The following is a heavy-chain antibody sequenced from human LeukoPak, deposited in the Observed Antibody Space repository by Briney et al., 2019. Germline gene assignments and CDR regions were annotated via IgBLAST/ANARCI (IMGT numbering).Heavy chain of an antibody. V-gene: IGHV3-11*04. D-gene: IGHD3-22*01. CDR2: ISSSGSTT. J-gene: IGHJ3*02. CDR3: ASGNYYDSSGDAFDI. Sequence: GGSLRLSCAASGFTFSDYYMSWIRQAPGKGLEWVSYISSSGSTTYYADSVKGRFTISRDNAKNSLYLQMNSLRAEDTAVYYCASGNYYDSSGDAFDIWGQGTMVTVSS. CDR1: GFTFSDYY.